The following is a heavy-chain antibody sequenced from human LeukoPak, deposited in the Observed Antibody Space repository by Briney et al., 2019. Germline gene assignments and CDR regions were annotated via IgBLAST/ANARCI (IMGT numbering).Heavy chain of an antibody. CDR3: ARGRVEYYYYMDV. CDR1: GFTFSSYW. D-gene: IGHD1-1*01. V-gene: IGHV3-7*01. J-gene: IGHJ6*03. CDR2: IKQDGSEK. Sequence: GGSLRLSCAASGFTFSSYWMSWVRQAPGKGLEWVANIKQDGSEKYYVDSVKGRFTISRDNAKNSLYLQMNSLRAEDTAVYYCARGRVEYYYYMDVWGKGTTVTVSS.